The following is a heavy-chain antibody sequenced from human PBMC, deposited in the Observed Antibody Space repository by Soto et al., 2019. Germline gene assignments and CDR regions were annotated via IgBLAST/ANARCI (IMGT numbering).Heavy chain of an antibody. CDR1: GFTFSSYG. CDR2: IWYDGSNK. V-gene: IGHV3-33*01. J-gene: IGHJ5*02. Sequence: QVQLVESGGGVVQPGRSLRLSCAASGFTFSSYGMHWVRQAPGKGLEWVAVIWYDGSNKYYADSVKGRFTISRDNSKNTLYLQMNSLRAEDTAVYYCARGAEYNWNDVILMGEGLVDPWGQGTLVTVSS. CDR3: ARGAEYNWNDVILMGEGLVDP. D-gene: IGHD1-20*01.